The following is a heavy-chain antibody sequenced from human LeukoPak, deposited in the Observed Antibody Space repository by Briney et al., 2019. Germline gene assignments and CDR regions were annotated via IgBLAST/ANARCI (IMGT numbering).Heavy chain of an antibody. D-gene: IGHD3-22*01. CDR3: ASPSPVWDSSGYHYRDFDY. CDR2: INPNSGGT. CDR1: GYTFTGYY. J-gene: IGHJ4*02. Sequence: ASVKVSCKASGYTFTGYYMHWVRQAPGQGLEWMGRINPNSGGTNYAQKFQGRVTMTRDTSISTAYMELSRLRSDDTAVYYCASPSPVWDSSGYHYRDFDYWGQGTLVTVSS. V-gene: IGHV1-2*06.